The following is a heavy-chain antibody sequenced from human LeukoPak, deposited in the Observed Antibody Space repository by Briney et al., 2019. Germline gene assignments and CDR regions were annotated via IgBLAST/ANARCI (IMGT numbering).Heavy chain of an antibody. CDR2: IYHSGST. Sequence: SETLSLTCAVSGGSISSGGYSWSWIRQPPGKGLEWIGYIYHSGSTYYNPSLKSRVTISVDRSKNQFSLKLGSVTAADTAVYYCARGGYDILTGYSPNNWFDPWGQGTLVTVSS. V-gene: IGHV4-30-2*01. CDR3: ARGGYDILTGYSPNNWFDP. J-gene: IGHJ5*02. D-gene: IGHD3-9*01. CDR1: GGSISSGGYS.